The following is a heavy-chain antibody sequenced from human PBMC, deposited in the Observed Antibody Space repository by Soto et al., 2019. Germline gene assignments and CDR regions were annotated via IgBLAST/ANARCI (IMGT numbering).Heavy chain of an antibody. CDR2: VYARGAT. Sequence: SETLSLTCSVSGASITSHYWSWIRQSAGEGLQWIGRVYARGATNYNPSLKSRVTISGDTSKNQFSLKLTSVTAADTAVYYCARSSGDDFFYYVLDVPGHGTTVTVSS. D-gene: IGHD4-17*01. CDR1: GASITSHY. J-gene: IGHJ6*02. V-gene: IGHV4-59*10. CDR3: ARSSGDDFFYYVLDV.